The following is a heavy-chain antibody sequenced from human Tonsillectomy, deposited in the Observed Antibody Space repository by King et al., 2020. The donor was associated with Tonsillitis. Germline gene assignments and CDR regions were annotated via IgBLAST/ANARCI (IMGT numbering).Heavy chain of an antibody. D-gene: IGHD6-13*01. CDR3: GRRGAAADFDY. CDR2: IYPGDSDT. Sequence: QLVQSGAEVKKPGDSLNISCKGSAFSFTSYWIGWVRQMPGKGLEWMGIIYPGDSDTRYSSSFQGQVTYPADKSISTAYLHGSSLKASDTAMYFCGRRGAAADFDYWGQGTLVTVSS. J-gene: IGHJ4*02. V-gene: IGHV5-51*01. CDR1: AFSFTSYW.